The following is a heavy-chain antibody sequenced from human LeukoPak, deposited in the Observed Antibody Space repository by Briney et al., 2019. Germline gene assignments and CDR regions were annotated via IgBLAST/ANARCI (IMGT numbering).Heavy chain of an antibody. Sequence: GGSLRLSCAASGFTLSSYAMYWVRQAPGKGLEWVAFIWYDGTKRYYADSVQGRFTISRDNSKNTAYLQMNSLRVEDTAVYYCARWGNRALDYWGQGTLVTVSS. CDR1: GFTLSSYA. D-gene: IGHD7-27*01. V-gene: IGHV3-33*08. CDR3: ARWGNRALDY. J-gene: IGHJ4*02. CDR2: IWYDGTKR.